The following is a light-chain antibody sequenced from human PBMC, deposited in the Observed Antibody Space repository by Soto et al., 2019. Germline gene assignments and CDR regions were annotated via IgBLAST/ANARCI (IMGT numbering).Light chain of an antibody. Sequence: EIVLTQSPVTLSLSPGERATLSCRASQSIGTYLAWYQQKPDQAPRLLIYHASNRATGIPARFSGSGSGTDFTFTISSLEPEDFAVYYCQQRSDWTRTFGQGTKVEVQ. CDR3: QQRSDWTRT. CDR2: HAS. V-gene: IGKV3-11*01. J-gene: IGKJ1*01. CDR1: QSIGTY.